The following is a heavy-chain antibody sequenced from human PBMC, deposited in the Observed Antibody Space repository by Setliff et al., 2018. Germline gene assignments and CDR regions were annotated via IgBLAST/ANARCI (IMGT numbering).Heavy chain of an antibody. CDR1: GDSISSGDYF. V-gene: IGHV4-30-4*08. D-gene: IGHD1-26*01. Sequence: SETLSLTCTVSGDSISSGDYFWSWIRQPPGNGLEWIAYIYHSGRAYYKQSLKSRDTMAVDTSKNQFSLHLTSVTAADTAVYYCAREVGTSTSSDAFDVWVQGMMVTV. CDR3: AREVGTSTSSDAFDV. J-gene: IGHJ3*01. CDR2: IYHSGRA.